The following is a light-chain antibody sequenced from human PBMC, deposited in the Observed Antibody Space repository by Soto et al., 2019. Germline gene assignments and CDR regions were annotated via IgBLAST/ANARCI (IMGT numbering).Light chain of an antibody. J-gene: IGLJ2*01. CDR3: QTWGTGIHVV. V-gene: IGLV4-69*01. CDR1: SGHSSYA. CDR2: LDSDGSH. Sequence: QSALTQSPSASASLGASVKLTCTLSSGHSSYAIAWHQQQPEKGPRYLMKLDSDGSHTKGDAIPDRFSGSSSGAERYLTISSLQSEDEADYYCQTWGTGIHVVFGGGTKLTV.